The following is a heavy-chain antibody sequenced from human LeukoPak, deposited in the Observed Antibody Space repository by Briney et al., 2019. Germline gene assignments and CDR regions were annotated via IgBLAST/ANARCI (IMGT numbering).Heavy chain of an antibody. CDR2: IPYDGSNK. J-gene: IGHJ4*02. Sequence: GGSLRLSCAASGFTFSSYAMHWVRQAPGKGLEWVAVIPYDGSNKYYADSVKGRFTISRDNSKNTLYLQMNSLRAEDTAVYYCARTRDYYDSSGYNYWGQGTLVTVSS. D-gene: IGHD3-22*01. CDR3: ARTRDYYDSSGYNY. V-gene: IGHV3-30-3*01. CDR1: GFTFSSYA.